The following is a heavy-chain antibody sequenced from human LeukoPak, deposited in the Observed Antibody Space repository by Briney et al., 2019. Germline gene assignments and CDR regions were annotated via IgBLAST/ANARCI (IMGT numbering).Heavy chain of an antibody. CDR1: GDSVSSYSAA. J-gene: IGHJ3*02. CDR3: ARSGGHDAFDI. CDR2: TYYRSKWYN. D-gene: IGHD4-23*01. Sequence: SQTLSLTCAISGDSVSSYSAAWSWIRQSPSRGLEWLGRTYYRSKWYNDYAVSVKSRIAINPDTSKNQFSLQLASVTPEDTAVYYCARSGGHDAFDIWGRGTMVTVSS. V-gene: IGHV6-1*01.